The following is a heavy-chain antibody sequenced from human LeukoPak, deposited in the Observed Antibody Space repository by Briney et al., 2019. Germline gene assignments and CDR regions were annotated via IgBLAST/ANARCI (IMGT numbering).Heavy chain of an antibody. V-gene: IGHV3-43D*03. CDR2: ITWDADST. J-gene: IGHJ4*02. Sequence: GGSLRLPCAASGFTFDDYAMHWVRQAPGKGLEWVSLITWDADSTYYADSVKGRFTISRDNSKNSLYLQMNSLRAEDTALYYCAKATSSWHEFDYWGQGTLVTVSS. D-gene: IGHD6-13*01. CDR1: GFTFDDYA. CDR3: AKATSSWHEFDY.